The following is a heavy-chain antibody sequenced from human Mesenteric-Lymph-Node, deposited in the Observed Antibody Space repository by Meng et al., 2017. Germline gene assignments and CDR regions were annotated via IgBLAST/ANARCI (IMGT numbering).Heavy chain of an antibody. CDR1: GFPFSSYE. CDR3: ARDPKQGGVWNYYYGMDV. J-gene: IGHJ6*02. Sequence: GESLKISCAASGFPFSSYEMNWVRQAPGKGLEWVSYSSSSGSTIYYADSVKGRFTISRDNAKNSLYLQMNSLRAEDTAVYYCARDPKQGGVWNYYYGMDVWGQGTTVTVSS. V-gene: IGHV3-48*03. CDR2: SSSSGSTI. D-gene: IGHD3-16*01.